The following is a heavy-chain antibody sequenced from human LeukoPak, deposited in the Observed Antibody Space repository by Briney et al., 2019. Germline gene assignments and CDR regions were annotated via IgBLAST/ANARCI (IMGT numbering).Heavy chain of an antibody. CDR1: GYSFNTYW. V-gene: IGHV5-51*01. CDR2: IYTGDSDT. J-gene: IGHJ4*02. Sequence: GESLKISCKGPGYSFNTYWIGWVRQMPGKGLEWMGIIYTGDSDTRYSPSFQGQVTISADKSISTAYLQWSSLKASDTAMYFCARRGGSLNYFDYWGQGTLVTVSS. CDR3: ARRGGSLNYFDY. D-gene: IGHD1-26*01.